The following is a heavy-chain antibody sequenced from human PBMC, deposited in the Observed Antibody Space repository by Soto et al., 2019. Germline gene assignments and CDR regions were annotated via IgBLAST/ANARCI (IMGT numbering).Heavy chain of an antibody. D-gene: IGHD2-2*01. J-gene: IGHJ6*02. CDR1: GGSISSYY. CDR3: ARGGFWVVPGGMDV. CDR2: IYTSGST. Sequence: QVQLQESGPGLVKPSETLSLTCTVSGGSISSYYWSWIRQPAGKGLEWIGRIYTSGSTNYNPSLKRRVTKSVDTSKNQFSLKLSSVTAADTAVYYCARGGFWVVPGGMDVWGQGTTVTVSS. V-gene: IGHV4-4*07.